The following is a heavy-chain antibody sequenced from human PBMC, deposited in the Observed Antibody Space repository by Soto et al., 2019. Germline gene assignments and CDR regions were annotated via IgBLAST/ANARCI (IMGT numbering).Heavy chain of an antibody. CDR2: ISGSGGST. Sequence: HPGGSLRLSCAASGFTFSSYAMSWVRQAPGKGLEWVSAISGSGGSTYYADSVKGRFTISRDNSKNTLYLQMNSLRAEDTAVYYYAKDSAVPAASSDMDVWGKGTTVTVSS. CDR1: GFTFSSYA. V-gene: IGHV3-23*01. CDR3: AKDSAVPAASSDMDV. D-gene: IGHD2-2*01. J-gene: IGHJ6*03.